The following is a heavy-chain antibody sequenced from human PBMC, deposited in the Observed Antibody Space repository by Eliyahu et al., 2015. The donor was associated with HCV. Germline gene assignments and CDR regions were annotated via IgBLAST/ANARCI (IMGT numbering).Heavy chain of an antibody. CDR2: IHYSGST. V-gene: IGHV4-59*01. CDR3: ASGGGGIAVSGTGGWFDP. CDR1: VGPISSSS. D-gene: IGHD6-19*01. J-gene: IGHJ5*02. Sequence: QVQLQESGPGLVKPSETLSLTCXVSVGPISSSSXXWIRQPPGKGLEWIAYIHYSGSTNSNPSLKSRVTISVDTSKNQFSLKLSSVTAADTAVYYCASGGGGIAVSGTGGWFDPWGQGTLVTVSS.